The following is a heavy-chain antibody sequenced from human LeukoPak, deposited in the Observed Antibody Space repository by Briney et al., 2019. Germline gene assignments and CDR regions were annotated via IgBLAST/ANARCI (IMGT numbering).Heavy chain of an antibody. CDR2: ISYDRSNK. Sequence: QSGGSLRLSCAASGFTFSSYAMHWVRQAPGKGLEWVAVISYDRSNKYYADSVKGRFTISRDNSKNTLYLQMNSLRAEDTAVYYCARDPIVDGDYVPYYMDVWGKGTTVTVSS. D-gene: IGHD4-17*01. V-gene: IGHV3-30*04. CDR1: GFTFSSYA. J-gene: IGHJ6*03. CDR3: ARDPIVDGDYVPYYMDV.